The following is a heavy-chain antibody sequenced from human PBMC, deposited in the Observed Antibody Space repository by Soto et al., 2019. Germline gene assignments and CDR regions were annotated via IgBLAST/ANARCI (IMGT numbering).Heavy chain of an antibody. V-gene: IGHV4-34*01. CDR2: INHSGST. CDR1: GGSFSGYY. CDR3: ARGTPDLAF. Sequence: SETLSLTCAVYGGSFSGYYWSWIRQPPGKGLEWIGEINHSGSTNYNPSLKSRVTISVDTSKNQFSLKLSFVPAADRAIYSCARGTPDLAFWGKGTLVPVS. D-gene: IGHD3-16*01. J-gene: IGHJ4*02.